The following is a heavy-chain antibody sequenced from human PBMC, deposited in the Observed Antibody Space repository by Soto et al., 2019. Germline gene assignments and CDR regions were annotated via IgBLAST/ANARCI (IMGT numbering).Heavy chain of an antibody. CDR1: GGSVSSGSYY. CDR3: ARRIAAAGTELGYYYYGMDV. J-gene: IGHJ6*02. V-gene: IGHV4-61*01. D-gene: IGHD6-13*01. Sequence: SETLSLTCTVSGGSVSSGSYYWSWIRQPPGKGLEWIGYIYYSGSTNYNPSLKSRVTISVDTSKNQFSLKLSSVTAADTAVYYCARRIAAAGTELGYYYYGMDVWGQGTTVTVSS. CDR2: IYYSGST.